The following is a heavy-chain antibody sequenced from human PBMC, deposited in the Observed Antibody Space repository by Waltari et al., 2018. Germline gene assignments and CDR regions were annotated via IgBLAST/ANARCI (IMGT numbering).Heavy chain of an antibody. CDR3: ARGLLEWLLSYWYFDL. CDR2: IKQDESEK. D-gene: IGHD3-3*01. J-gene: IGHJ2*01. CDR1: GFTFSPHG. V-gene: IGHV3-7*01. Sequence: EVQLVESGGDLVQHGGSLRLSCVASGFTFSPHGMSWVRQAPGKGLDWVANIKQDESEKYYVDSVKGRFTISRDNTKNSVYLQMNSLRAEDTAVYYCARGLLEWLLSYWYFDLWGRGTLVTVSS.